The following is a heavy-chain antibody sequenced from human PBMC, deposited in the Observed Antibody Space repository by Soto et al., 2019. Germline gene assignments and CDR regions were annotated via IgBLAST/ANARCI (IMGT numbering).Heavy chain of an antibody. J-gene: IGHJ4*02. V-gene: IGHV1-69*02. D-gene: IGHD3-10*01. CDR1: VDTFRFYS. CDR3: ASSYGSGYRAFDY. CDR2: INPILSMS. Sequence: QVQLVQSGAEVRKPGSSVKVSCKASVDTFRFYSINWVRQAPGLGLEWMGRINPILSMSNYAQRFQGRVTMTADKSTSTAYMELSGLRSEDTAIYYCASSYGSGYRAFDYWGQGALVTVSS.